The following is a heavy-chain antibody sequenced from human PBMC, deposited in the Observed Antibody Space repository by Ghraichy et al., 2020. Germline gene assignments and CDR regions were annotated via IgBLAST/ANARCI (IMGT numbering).Heavy chain of an antibody. CDR1: GFTFSDYY. D-gene: IGHD2-21*02. CDR2: ISSSSSYT. V-gene: IGHV3-11*06. CDR3: ARKKKAAWVVVTATTRSSLEDAFDI. Sequence: GGSLRLSCAASGFTFSDYYMSWIRQAPGKGLEWVSYISSSSSYTNYADSVKDRFTISRDNAKNSLYLQMNSLRAEDTAVYYCARKKKAAWVVVTATTRSSLEDAFDIWGQGTMVTVSS. J-gene: IGHJ3*02.